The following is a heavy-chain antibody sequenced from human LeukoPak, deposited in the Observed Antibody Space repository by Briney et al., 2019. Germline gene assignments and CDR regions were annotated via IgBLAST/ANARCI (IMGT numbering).Heavy chain of an antibody. J-gene: IGHJ4*02. CDR1: GFTFSSYS. Sequence: PGGSLRLSCAVSGFTFSSYSMNWVRQAPGKGLEWVSYISTSGSPIYYADSVKGRFTISRDNAKNSLYLQMNSLRAEDTAVYYCAKDRYSSSWIDYWGQGTLVTVSS. D-gene: IGHD6-13*01. V-gene: IGHV3-48*01. CDR2: ISTSGSPI. CDR3: AKDRYSSSWIDY.